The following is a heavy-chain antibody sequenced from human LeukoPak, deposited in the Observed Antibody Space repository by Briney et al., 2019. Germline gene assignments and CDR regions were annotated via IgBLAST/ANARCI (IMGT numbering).Heavy chain of an antibody. D-gene: IGHD3-16*01. V-gene: IGHV4-61*01. CDR2: IYYSGST. Sequence: SETLSLTCTVSGVSVSSGSYYWRWIRQPPGKGLEWIGYIYYSGSTNYNPSLKSRVTISVDTSKNQFSLKLSSVTAADTAVYYCARDQPHWGSLDYWGQGTLVTVSS. CDR3: ARDQPHWGSLDY. CDR1: GVSVSSGSYY. J-gene: IGHJ4*02.